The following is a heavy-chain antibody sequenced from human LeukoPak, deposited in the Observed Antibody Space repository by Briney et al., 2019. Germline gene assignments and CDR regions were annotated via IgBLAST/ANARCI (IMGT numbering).Heavy chain of an antibody. Sequence: PGGSLRLSCEASGFTFNAYAIHWVRQAPGKGLEWVAFIRKDGNNENYADSVKGRFTISRDNSKNMVYLQMNNLQTEDTSIYYCAKDRGDYPPYFDHWGQGTLVTVSS. CDR3: AKDRGDYPPYFDH. V-gene: IGHV3-30*02. CDR2: IRKDGNNE. D-gene: IGHD2-21*02. CDR1: GFTFNAYA. J-gene: IGHJ4*02.